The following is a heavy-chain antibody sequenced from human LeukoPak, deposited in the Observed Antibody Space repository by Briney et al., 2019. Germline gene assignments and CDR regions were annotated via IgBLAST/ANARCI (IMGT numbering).Heavy chain of an antibody. CDR1: GFTFSSYA. Sequence: GGSLRLSCAASGFTFSSYAIYWVRQAPGKGLEWGSGISGSGGITYFADPVKGRFTISRDNSKNTVYLQMNSLRVEDTAVYYCAKTTTGYSSGRYPGWPVDYWGQGTLVTVSS. V-gene: IGHV3-23*01. J-gene: IGHJ4*02. D-gene: IGHD6-19*01. CDR3: AKTTTGYSSGRYPGWPVDY. CDR2: ISGSGGIT.